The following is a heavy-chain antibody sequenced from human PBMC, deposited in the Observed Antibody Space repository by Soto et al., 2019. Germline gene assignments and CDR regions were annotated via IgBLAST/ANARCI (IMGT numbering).Heavy chain of an antibody. J-gene: IGHJ4*02. D-gene: IGHD5-12*01. CDR1: GFTFSSYA. CDR3: VKGRRYSGYDLYY. CDR2: ISSNGGST. V-gene: IGHV3-64D*06. Sequence: GGSLRLSCSASGFTFSSYAMHWVRQAPGKGPEYVSAISSNGGSTYYADSVKGRFAISRDNSKNTLYLQMSSLRAEDTAVYYCVKGRRYSGYDLYYWGQGTLVTVSS.